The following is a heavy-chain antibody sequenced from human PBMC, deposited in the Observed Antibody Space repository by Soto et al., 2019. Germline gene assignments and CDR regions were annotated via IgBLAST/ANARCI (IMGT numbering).Heavy chain of an antibody. CDR2: ISWNSGSI. V-gene: IGHV3-9*01. CDR3: AKGIAAAGTWDYFDY. CDR1: GFTFDDYA. D-gene: IGHD6-13*01. Sequence: PGGSLRLSCAASGFTFDDYAMHWVRQAPGKGLEWVSGISWNSGSIGYADSVKGRFTISRDNAKNSLYLQMNSLRAEDTALYYCAKGIAAAGTWDYFDYWGQGTLVTVSS. J-gene: IGHJ4*02.